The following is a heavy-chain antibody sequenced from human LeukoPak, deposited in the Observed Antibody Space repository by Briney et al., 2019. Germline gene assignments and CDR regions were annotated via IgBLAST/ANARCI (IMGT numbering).Heavy chain of an antibody. Sequence: PGRSLRLSCAASGFTFSSYGMHWVRQAPGKGLEWVAVISYDGSNKYYADSVKGRFTISRDNAKNTLYLQMNSLRADDTAVYYCARSSGRSPFDMWGQGTMVTVSS. D-gene: IGHD6-19*01. CDR2: ISYDGSNK. CDR3: ARSSGRSPFDM. CDR1: GFTFSSYG. V-gene: IGHV3-30*03. J-gene: IGHJ3*02.